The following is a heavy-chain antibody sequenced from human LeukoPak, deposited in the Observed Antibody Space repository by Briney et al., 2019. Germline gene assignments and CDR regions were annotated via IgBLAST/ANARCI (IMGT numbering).Heavy chain of an antibody. Sequence: GGSPRLSCAASGFTFDDYTMSWVRQAPGKGLERVSGINWNGGSTGCVDSVKGRFTISRDNAKNSLYLQMNSMRAEDTALYYCARDWFTRLGELSPDRAFDYWGQGTLVTVSS. CDR1: GFTFDDYT. CDR3: ARDWFTRLGELSPDRAFDY. CDR2: INWNGGST. D-gene: IGHD3-16*02. V-gene: IGHV3-20*04. J-gene: IGHJ4*02.